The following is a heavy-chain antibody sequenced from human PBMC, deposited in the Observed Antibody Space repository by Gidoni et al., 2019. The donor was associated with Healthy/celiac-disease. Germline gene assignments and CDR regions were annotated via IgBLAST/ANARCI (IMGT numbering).Heavy chain of an antibody. D-gene: IGHD1-26*01. CDR1: GGSISSYY. CDR3: ARHIGSGSYYYYDYYMDV. V-gene: IGHV4-59*08. CDR2: IYYSGST. J-gene: IGHJ6*03. Sequence: QVQLQESGPGLVKPSETLSLTCTVSGGSISSYYWSWIRQPPGKGLEWIGYIYYSGSTNYNPSLKSRVTISVDTSKNQFSLKLSSVTAADTAVYYCARHIGSGSYYYYDYYMDVWGKGTTVTVSS.